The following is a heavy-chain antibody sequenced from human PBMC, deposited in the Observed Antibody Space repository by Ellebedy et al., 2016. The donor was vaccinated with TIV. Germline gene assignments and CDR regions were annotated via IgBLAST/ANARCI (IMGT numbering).Heavy chain of an antibody. V-gene: IGHV3-13*01. D-gene: IGHD1-26*01. CDR3: ARAGIVGATYYGMDV. CDR2: IGTAGDT. CDR1: GFTFSSYD. J-gene: IGHJ6*02. Sequence: GGSLRLXXAASGFTFSSYDMHWVRQATGKGLEWVSAIGTAGDTYYPGSVKGRFTISRENAKNSLYLQMNSLRAEDTAVYYCARAGIVGATYYGMDVWGQGTTVTVSS.